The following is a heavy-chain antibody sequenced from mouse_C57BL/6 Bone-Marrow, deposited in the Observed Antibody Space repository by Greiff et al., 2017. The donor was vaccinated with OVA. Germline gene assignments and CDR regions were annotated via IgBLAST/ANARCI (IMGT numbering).Heavy chain of an antibody. D-gene: IGHD1-1*01. CDR1: GYTFTSYW. CDR3: AITTVVERFDY. J-gene: IGHJ2*01. Sequence: QVQLQQPGPELVKPGASVTLSCKASGYTFTSYWLHWVKQRPGQGLEWIGNINPSNGGTNYNEKFKSKATLTVDKSSRKAYMQLSSLTSEDSAVYYCAITTVVERFDYWGQGTTLTVSS. CDR2: INPSNGGT. V-gene: IGHV1-53*01.